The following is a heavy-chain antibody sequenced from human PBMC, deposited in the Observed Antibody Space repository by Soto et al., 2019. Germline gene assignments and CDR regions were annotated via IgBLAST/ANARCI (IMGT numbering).Heavy chain of an antibody. D-gene: IGHD2-15*01. CDR2: ISYDGSNK. CDR1: GFTFSSYC. Sequence: PGGSLRLSCAASGFTFSSYCIHWVRQAPGKGLQSVAVISYDGSNKYYADSVKGRFTISRDNSKKTLYLQMNSLRAEDTAVYYCAKDPTRYCSGGSCSRPFDSWGKSTPVTVS. J-gene: IGHJ5*01. CDR3: AKDPTRYCSGGSCSRPFDS. V-gene: IGHV3-30*18.